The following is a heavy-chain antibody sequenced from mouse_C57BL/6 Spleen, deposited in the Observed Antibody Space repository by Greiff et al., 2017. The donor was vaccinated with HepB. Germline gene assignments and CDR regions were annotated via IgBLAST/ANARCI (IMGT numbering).Heavy chain of an antibody. V-gene: IGHV1-80*01. CDR3: ARGGYYGSRGYFDV. Sequence: QVQLKQSGAELVKPGASVKISCKASGYAFSSYWMNWVKQRPGKGLEWIGQIYPGDGDTNYNGKFMGKATLTADKSSSTAYMQLSSLTSEDSAVYFCARGGYYGSRGYFDVWGTGTTVTVSS. CDR2: IYPGDGDT. CDR1: GYAFSSYW. D-gene: IGHD1-1*01. J-gene: IGHJ1*03.